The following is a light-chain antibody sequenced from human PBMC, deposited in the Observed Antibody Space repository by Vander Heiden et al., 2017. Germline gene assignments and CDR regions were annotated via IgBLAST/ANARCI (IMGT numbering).Light chain of an antibody. V-gene: IGLV1-40*01. J-gene: IGLJ2*01. CDR3: QSYDSSLSVV. CDR1: SSNIGAGSE. CDR2: GNS. Sequence: SVLTHPPPVSGAPGPRVTISCTGSSSNIGAGSEGHWDQQLPGTAPKLLSNGNSNRAAGVPDRFSGSKTGTSAALAITGLQAEDEADYYCQSYDSSLSVVFGGGTKLTVL.